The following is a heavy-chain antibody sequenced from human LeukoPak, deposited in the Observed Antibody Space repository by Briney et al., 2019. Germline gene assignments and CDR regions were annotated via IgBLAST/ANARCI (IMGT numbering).Heavy chain of an antibody. J-gene: IGHJ4*02. Sequence: GRSLRLSCAASGFTFSSYGMHWVRQAPGKGLEWVAVISYDGSNKYYADSVKGRFTISRDNSKNTLYLQMNSLRAEDTAVYYCAREPQYYFDYWGQGTLVTVSS. CDR1: GFTFSSYG. CDR3: AREPQYYFDY. V-gene: IGHV3-30*03. CDR2: ISYDGSNK.